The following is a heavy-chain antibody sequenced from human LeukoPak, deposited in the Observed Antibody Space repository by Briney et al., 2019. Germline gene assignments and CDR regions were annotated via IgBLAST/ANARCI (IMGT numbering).Heavy chain of an antibody. V-gene: IGHV1-2*02. CDR2: INPNSGGT. CDR1: GYTFTGYY. J-gene: IGHJ6*03. CDR3: ARDNSCSSSSCGNSYMDV. Sequence: ASVKVSCKASGYTFTGYYMHWVRQAPGQGLEWMGWINPNSGGTNYAQKFQGRVTMTRDTSISTAYIDLNRLRSDDTAVYYCARDNSCSSSSCGNSYMDVWGKGTMVTVSS. D-gene: IGHD2-15*01.